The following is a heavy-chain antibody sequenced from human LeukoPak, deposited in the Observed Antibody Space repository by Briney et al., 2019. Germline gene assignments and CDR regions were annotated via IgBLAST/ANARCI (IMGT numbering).Heavy chain of an antibody. CDR1: GGSISSYY. V-gene: IGHV4-59*01. CDR3: ARERSSWYFAFDI. Sequence: PSETLSLTCTVSGGSISSYYWSWTRQPPGKGLEWIGYIYYSGSTNYNPSLKSRVTISVDTSKNQFSLKLSSVTAADTAVYYCARERSSWYFAFDIWGQGTMVTVAS. J-gene: IGHJ3*02. D-gene: IGHD6-13*01. CDR2: IYYSGST.